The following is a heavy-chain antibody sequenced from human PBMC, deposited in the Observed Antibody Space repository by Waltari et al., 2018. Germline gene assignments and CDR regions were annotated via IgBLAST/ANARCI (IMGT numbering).Heavy chain of an antibody. Sequence: QVQLVQSGAEVKKPGASVKVSCKVSGYTLTELSMHRARQAPGKGLEWMGCCEPKDCETIYAQSFQDRVTMTEDTSTDTAYMELSSLRSEDTAVYYCATVPSRYCSGGSCHSGYWGQGTLVTVSS. J-gene: IGHJ4*02. V-gene: IGHV1-24*01. CDR1: GYTLTELS. D-gene: IGHD2-15*01. CDR2: CEPKDCET. CDR3: ATVPSRYCSGGSCHSGY.